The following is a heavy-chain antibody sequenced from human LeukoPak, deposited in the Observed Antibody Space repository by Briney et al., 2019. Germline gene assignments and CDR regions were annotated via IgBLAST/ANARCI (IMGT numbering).Heavy chain of an antibody. D-gene: IGHD4-17*01. J-gene: IGHJ3*02. CDR1: GFTFSSYA. CDR3: ARDSGTDGDYPGGAFDI. CDR2: ISYDGSNK. V-gene: IGHV3-30-3*01. Sequence: GGSLRLSCAASGFTFSSYAMHWVRQAPGKGLEWVAVISYDGSNKYYADSVKGRFTISRDNSKNTLYLQMNSPRAEDTAVYYCARDSGTDGDYPGGAFDIWGQGTMVTVSS.